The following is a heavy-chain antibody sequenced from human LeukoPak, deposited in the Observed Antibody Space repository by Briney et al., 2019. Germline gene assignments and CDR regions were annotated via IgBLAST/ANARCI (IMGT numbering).Heavy chain of an antibody. CDR3: ARDGGSAWFFRY. CDR2: ISSSGNTK. CDR1: GFTFSDYY. V-gene: IGHV3-11*04. J-gene: IGHJ4*02. D-gene: IGHD6-19*01. Sequence: GGSLRLSCAASGFTFSDYYMSWIRQAPGKGLEWVSYISSSGNTKYYADSVKGRFTISRDNAKNSLYLQMNSLRAEDSAVYYCARDGGSAWFFRYWGQGTLVTVSS.